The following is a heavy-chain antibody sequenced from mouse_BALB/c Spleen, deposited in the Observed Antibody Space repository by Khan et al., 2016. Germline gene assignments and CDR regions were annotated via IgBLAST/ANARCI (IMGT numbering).Heavy chain of an antibody. CDR3: AGEGGYGYDAWFAY. D-gene: IGHD2-2*01. Sequence: EVQLQESGPGLVRPSQSLSLTCPVTGSSITSDSVWKWNRHSPGVKQEGMGYIGTSGITLFNTSLERRISITGDTSKNQFILLLNSVTTADAATYYCAGEGGYGYDAWFAYCGQGTLVTVSA. CDR1: GSSITSDSV. V-gene: IGHV3-2*02. J-gene: IGHJ3*01. CDR2: IGTSGIT.